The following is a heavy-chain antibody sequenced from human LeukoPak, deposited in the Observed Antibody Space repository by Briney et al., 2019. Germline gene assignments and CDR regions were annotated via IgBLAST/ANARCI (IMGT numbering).Heavy chain of an antibody. CDR2: IDWDDDK. Sequence: SGPALVKPTQTLTLTCTFSGFSLTTTGMCVSWIRQPPGKALEWLARIDWDDDKYYSTSLKTRLTISRDTSKDQVVLTMTNMDPADTATYYCARPSGGSCYVGYGIWGQGTMVTVSS. CDR3: ARPSGGSCYVGYGI. V-gene: IGHV2-70*11. D-gene: IGHD2-15*01. CDR1: GFSLTTTGMC. J-gene: IGHJ3*02.